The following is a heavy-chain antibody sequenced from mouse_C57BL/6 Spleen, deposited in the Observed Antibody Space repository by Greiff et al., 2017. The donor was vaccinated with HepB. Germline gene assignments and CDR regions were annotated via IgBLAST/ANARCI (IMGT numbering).Heavy chain of an antibody. CDR3: ARGGQYFDY. V-gene: IGHV5-17*01. Sequence: DVKLVESGGGLVKPGGSLKLSCAASGFTFSDYGMHWVRQAPEKGLEWVAYISSGSSTIYYADTVKGRFTISRDNDKNTLFLQMTSLRSEDTAMYYCARGGQYFDYWGQGTTLTVSS. CDR2: ISSGSSTI. CDR1: GFTFSDYG. D-gene: IGHD3-3*01. J-gene: IGHJ2*01.